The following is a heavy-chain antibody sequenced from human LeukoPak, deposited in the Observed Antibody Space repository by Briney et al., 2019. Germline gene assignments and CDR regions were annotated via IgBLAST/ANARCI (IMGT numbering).Heavy chain of an antibody. CDR3: AKLQAAAPFYNYDS. CDR1: GFTFSSYT. CDR2: ISGSGGST. V-gene: IGHV3-23*01. J-gene: IGHJ4*02. Sequence: GGSLRLSCAASGFTFSSYTMSWVRQAPGKGLEWVSAISGSGGSTYYADSVKGRFTISRDNSKNTLYLQMNSLRAEDTAVYYCAKLQAAAPFYNYDSGGQGTLVTVSS. D-gene: IGHD2/OR15-2a*01.